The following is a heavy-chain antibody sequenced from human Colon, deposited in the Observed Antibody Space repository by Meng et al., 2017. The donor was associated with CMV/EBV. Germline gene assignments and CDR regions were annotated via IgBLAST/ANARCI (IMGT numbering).Heavy chain of an antibody. Sequence: EQQQSSAQGLVTPSALRLPTCTSCGGSSSNYWSWIRQPPGKRLVWIGYVYYHGRTNYNPSPKRRVIMSVDKSKNKLSPMFSSVIAAAKAVYYCAAVKLHYNHYSFDYWGQGTLVTVSS. CDR2: VYYHGRT. CDR1: GGSSSNY. D-gene: IGHD1-1*01. CDR3: AAVKLHYNHYSFDY. J-gene: IGHJ4*02. V-gene: IGHV4-59*08.